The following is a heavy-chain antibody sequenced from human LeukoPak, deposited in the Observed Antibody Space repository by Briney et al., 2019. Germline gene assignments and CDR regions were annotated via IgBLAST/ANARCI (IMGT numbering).Heavy chain of an antibody. CDR1: GGTFSSYA. J-gene: IGHJ4*02. Sequence: SVKVSCKASGGTFSSYAISWVRQAPGQGLEWMGGIIPIFGTANYAQKFQGRVTITADESTSTAYIELSSLRSEDTAVYYCASRPHEYSSGWYGVDYWGQGTLVTVSS. CDR3: ASRPHEYSSGWYGVDY. D-gene: IGHD6-19*01. V-gene: IGHV1-69*13. CDR2: IIPIFGTA.